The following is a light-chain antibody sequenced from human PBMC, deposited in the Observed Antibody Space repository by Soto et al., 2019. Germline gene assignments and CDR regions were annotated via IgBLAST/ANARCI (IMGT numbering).Light chain of an antibody. J-gene: IGLJ2*01. V-gene: IGLV2-14*01. CDR2: DVS. Sequence: QSALTQPASVSGSPGQSITISCTGTSSDVGGYNYVSWYQQHPGNAPKLMIYDVSNRPSGVSNRFSGSKSGNTASLTISGLQAEDEADYYCSSSTSSSTLVVFGGGTQLTVL. CDR3: SSSTSSSTLVV. CDR1: SSDVGGYNY.